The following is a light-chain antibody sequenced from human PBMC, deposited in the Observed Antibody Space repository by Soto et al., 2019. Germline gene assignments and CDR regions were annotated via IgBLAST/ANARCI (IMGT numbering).Light chain of an antibody. J-gene: IGKJ5*01. CDR2: GAS. CDR3: QQYSNWPT. CDR1: QSVSNN. Sequence: IELTQSPCTLSLSQGERATLSCRASQSVSNNYLAWYQQKPAQAPRLLIYGASNRATGIPDRFSGSGSGREFTLTISSLQSEDSALYYCQQYSNWPTFGQGTRLEIK. V-gene: IGKV3D-15*01.